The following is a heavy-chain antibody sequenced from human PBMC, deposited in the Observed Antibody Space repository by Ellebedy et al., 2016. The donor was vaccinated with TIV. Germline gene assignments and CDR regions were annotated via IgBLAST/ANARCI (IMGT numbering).Heavy chain of an antibody. D-gene: IGHD3-22*01. CDR2: FYKDGHT. Sequence: GGSLRLSCAASGFIVSRNFMTWVRQAPGKGLEWVSDFYKDGHTYFADSVKGRFSVFTDTSNNTLYLQMDSLRVEDTAIYYCARIVGEYFDSSHYLGFFAPWGQGTLVTVSS. CDR3: ARIVGEYFDSSHYLGFFAP. CDR1: GFIVSRNF. V-gene: IGHV3-53*01. J-gene: IGHJ5*02.